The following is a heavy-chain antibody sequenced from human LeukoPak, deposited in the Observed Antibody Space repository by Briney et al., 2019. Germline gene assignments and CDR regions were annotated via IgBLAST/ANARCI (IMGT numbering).Heavy chain of an antibody. V-gene: IGHV1-18*01. J-gene: IGHJ4*02. CDR2: ISDHNGNQ. Sequence: ASVKVSCKASGYIFSNYGISWARQAPGQGLVWMGWISDHNGNQNYAQKFEGRVTMTTDTSTSTAYMELTSLTSDDTAVYYCARDSLLGAPYTDYWGQGTLVTVSS. CDR3: ARDSLLGAPYTDY. CDR1: GYIFSNYG. D-gene: IGHD3-3*02.